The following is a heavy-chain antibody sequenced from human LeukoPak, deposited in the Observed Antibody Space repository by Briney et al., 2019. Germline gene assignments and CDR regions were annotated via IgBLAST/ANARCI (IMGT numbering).Heavy chain of an antibody. V-gene: IGHV3-11*01. CDR2: ISSSGSTI. CDR3: ARGKYSFDY. CDR1: GFTFSDSY. Sequence: GGSPRLSCAASGFTFSDSYMSWIRQAPGKGLEYISYISSSGSTIYYADSVKGRFTLSRDNAKNSLSLEMNSLRAEDTAVYYCARGKYSFDYWGQGTLVTVSS. J-gene: IGHJ4*02.